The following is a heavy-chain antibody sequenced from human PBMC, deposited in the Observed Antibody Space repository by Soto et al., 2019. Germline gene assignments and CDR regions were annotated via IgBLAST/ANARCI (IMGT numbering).Heavy chain of an antibody. CDR1: GGSFSGYY. CDR3: ARLDYYGSGSYYKGVGSPRSPPIYYFDY. Sequence: LSLTCAVYGGSFSGYYWSWIRQPPEEGLEWIGVINHSGSTNYNPSLKSRVTISVDTSKNQFSLKLSSVTAADTAVYYCARLDYYGSGSYYKGVGSPRSPPIYYFDYWGQGTLVTVSS. J-gene: IGHJ4*02. V-gene: IGHV4-34*01. D-gene: IGHD3-10*01. CDR2: INHSGST.